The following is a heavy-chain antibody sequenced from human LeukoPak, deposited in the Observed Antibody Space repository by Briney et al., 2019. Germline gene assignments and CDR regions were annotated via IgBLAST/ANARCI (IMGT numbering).Heavy chain of an antibody. CDR2: IKEDGSEK. Sequence: HPGGSLRLSCAAPGFTFSNYWMIWVRQAQGKGLEWVGNIKEDGSEKRYADSVRGRFTISRDNAQTSIYLQMNSLRAEDTAVYYCARASKPWLQLTWGQGTLVTVSS. V-gene: IGHV3-7*05. CDR1: GFTFSNYW. J-gene: IGHJ5*02. CDR3: ARASKPWLQLT. D-gene: IGHD5-24*01.